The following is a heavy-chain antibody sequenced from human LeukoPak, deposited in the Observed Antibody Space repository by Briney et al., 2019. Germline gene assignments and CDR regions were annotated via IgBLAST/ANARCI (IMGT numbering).Heavy chain of an antibody. Sequence: ASVKVSCKTSGYTFTGYYIHWVRQGPGQGLEWMGWINPGSGDTMSAQKFQGRLTLTRDTSISTAHMELTSLRDDDSALYYCARIGQPTDFVVVPSARSDLGMFDHWGQGSLVTVSS. CDR2: INPGSGDT. D-gene: IGHD2-2*01. CDR3: ARIGQPTDFVVVPSARSDLGMFDH. J-gene: IGHJ4*02. V-gene: IGHV1-2*02. CDR1: GYTFTGYY.